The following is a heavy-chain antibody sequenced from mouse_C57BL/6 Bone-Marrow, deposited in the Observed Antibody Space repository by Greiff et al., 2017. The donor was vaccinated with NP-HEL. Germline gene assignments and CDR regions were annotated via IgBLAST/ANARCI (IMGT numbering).Heavy chain of an antibody. CDR2: INPNNGGT. J-gene: IGHJ2*01. D-gene: IGHD2-5*01. Sequence: EVQLQQSGPELVKPGASVKISCKASGYTFTDYYMNWVKQSHGKSLEWIGDINPNNGGTSYIQKFKGKGTLTVDKSSSTAYMELRSLTSEDSAVYYCARSAYYSNYVGYYFDYWGQGTTLTVSS. CDR3: ARSAYYSNYVGYYFDY. V-gene: IGHV1-26*01. CDR1: GYTFTDYY.